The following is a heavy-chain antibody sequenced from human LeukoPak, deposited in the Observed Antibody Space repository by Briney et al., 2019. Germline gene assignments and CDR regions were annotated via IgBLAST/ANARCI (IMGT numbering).Heavy chain of an antibody. CDR1: GFTFSSYS. J-gene: IGHJ4*02. CDR3: ARVAAYCGGDCYFFDY. V-gene: IGHV3-21*01. Sequence: PGGSLRLSCAASGFTFSSYSMNWVRQAPGKGLEWVSSISSSSSYIYYADSVKGRFTISRDNAKNSLYLQMNSLRAEDTAVYYCARVAAYCGGDCYFFDYWGQGTLVTVSS. CDR2: ISSSSSYI. D-gene: IGHD2-21*02.